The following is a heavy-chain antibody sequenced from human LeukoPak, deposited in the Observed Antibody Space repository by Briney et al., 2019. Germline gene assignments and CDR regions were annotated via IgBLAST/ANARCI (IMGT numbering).Heavy chain of an antibody. CDR3: AREGAVGVITLDDAFDI. J-gene: IGHJ3*02. CDR2: IYSSGST. CDR1: GGSMNQYY. V-gene: IGHV4-59*01. D-gene: IGHD3-16*02. Sequence: ASETLSLTCTVSGGSMNQYYWSWIRQPPGKGLEWIGRIYSSGSTNYSPSLKSRVTISVDTSKNQFSLKLSSVTAADTAVYYCAREGAVGVITLDDAFDIWGQGTMVTVSS.